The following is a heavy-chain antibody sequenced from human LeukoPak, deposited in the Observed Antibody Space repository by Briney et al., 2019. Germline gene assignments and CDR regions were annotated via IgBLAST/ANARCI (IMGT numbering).Heavy chain of an antibody. CDR3: TRRHYGDYVVDN. D-gene: IGHD4-17*01. CDR2: IRSKAHRYAT. V-gene: IGHV3-73*01. Sequence: PGGSLKLSCATSGFTFNGSALHWVRQASGQGLEWVGRIRSKAHRYATAYAASVKGRFTVSRDDSKNMAYLQMNSLKTEDTAIYYCTRRHYGDYVVDNWGQGPLVTVSS. CDR1: GFTFNGSA. J-gene: IGHJ1*01.